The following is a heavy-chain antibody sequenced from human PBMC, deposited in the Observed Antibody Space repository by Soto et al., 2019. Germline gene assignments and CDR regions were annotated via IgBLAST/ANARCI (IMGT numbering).Heavy chain of an antibody. J-gene: IGHJ4*02. D-gene: IGHD2-15*01. CDR2: INHSGST. Sequence: SETLSLTSTVYGGSFSGYYCSWIRQPPGKGLEWIGEINHSGSTSYNPSLKSRVTISVDTSKNQLSLKLSSVTAADTAVYYCARGYAAPRAADWGQGTLVTVSS. V-gene: IGHV4-34*01. CDR1: GGSFSGYY. CDR3: ARGYAAPRAAD.